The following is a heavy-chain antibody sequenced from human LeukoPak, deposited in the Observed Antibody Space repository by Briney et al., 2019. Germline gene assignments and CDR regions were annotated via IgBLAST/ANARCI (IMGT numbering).Heavy chain of an antibody. J-gene: IGHJ4*02. D-gene: IGHD3-10*01. V-gene: IGHV4-31*03. CDR3: ARDGGYGSGSYHFDY. CDR1: GGSISSGGYY. Sequence: SETLSLTCTVSGGSISSGGYYWSWIRQRPGKGLEWIGYIYYSGTTHYNPSLKSRVTISVDTSKTHFSLKLSSVTAADTAVYYCARDGGYGSGSYHFDYWGQGTLVTVSS. CDR2: IYYSGTT.